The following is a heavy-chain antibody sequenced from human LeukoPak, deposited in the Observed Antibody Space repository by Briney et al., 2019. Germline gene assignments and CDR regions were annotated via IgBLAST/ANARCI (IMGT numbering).Heavy chain of an antibody. V-gene: IGHV3-7*01. CDR2: VKEDGSEK. Sequence: GGSLRLSCVTSGFTSGNYWMSWVRQAPGKGLEWVAKVKEDGSEKNYVDSVKGRFTISRDNAENAVHLEMNSLRAEDTAIYYCTRMYLYESSGYRPSDYWGQGTLVTVSS. CDR1: GFTSGNYW. D-gene: IGHD3-22*01. CDR3: TRMYLYESSGYRPSDY. J-gene: IGHJ4*02.